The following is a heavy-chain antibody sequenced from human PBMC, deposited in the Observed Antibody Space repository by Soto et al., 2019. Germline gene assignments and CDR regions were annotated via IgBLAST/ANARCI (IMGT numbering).Heavy chain of an antibody. J-gene: IGHJ4*02. CDR2: ISSDGRKE. D-gene: IGHD2-8*01. Sequence: QEQLVESGGGVVQPGRSLRLSCAAYGFTFRTYAMHWVRQAPGKGLEWVAVISSDGRKEFYVDSVKGRFTISRDNSKNTLYLQMNSPRTDDTAIYYCARDNGGYWGQGTLVTVSS. CDR1: GFTFRTYA. CDR3: ARDNGGY. V-gene: IGHV3-30*04.